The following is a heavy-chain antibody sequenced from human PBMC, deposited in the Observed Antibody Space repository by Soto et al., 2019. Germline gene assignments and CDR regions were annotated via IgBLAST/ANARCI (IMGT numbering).Heavy chain of an antibody. D-gene: IGHD6-13*01. CDR3: ARGLSYIATNYYMDV. V-gene: IGHV1-8*01. CDR2: MNPNSGNT. J-gene: IGHJ6*03. Sequence: ASVKVSCKASGYTFTSYDINWVRQATGQGLEWMGWMNPNSGNTGYAQKFQGRVTMTRNTSISTAYMELSSLRSEDTALFYFARGLSYIATNYYMDVWGKGTTVTVSS. CDR1: GYTFTSYD.